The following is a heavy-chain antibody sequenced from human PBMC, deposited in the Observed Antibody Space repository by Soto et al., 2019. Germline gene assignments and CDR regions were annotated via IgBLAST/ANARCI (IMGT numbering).Heavy chain of an antibody. CDR1: GYTFTKYW. Sequence: PGESLKISCQASGYTFTKYWVGWVRQMPGKGLEWMGIIYPDDSDTRYSPSFQGHVTISADKSISTAHLQWSSLKASDTAMYYCARQGRWLQSGAFDIWGQGTMVTVSS. CDR3: ARQGRWLQSGAFDI. V-gene: IGHV5-51*01. CDR2: IYPDDSDT. J-gene: IGHJ3*02. D-gene: IGHD5-12*01.